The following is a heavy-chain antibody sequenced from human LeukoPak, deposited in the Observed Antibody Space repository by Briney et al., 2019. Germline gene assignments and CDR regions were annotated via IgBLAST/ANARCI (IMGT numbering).Heavy chain of an antibody. CDR2: ISSNGDNT. J-gene: IGHJ4*02. Sequence: GGSLRLSCAASGFTFSSHVMHWVRQAPGKGLEYVSAISSNGDNTYYADSVKGRFITSRDNSKNTVYPQMGSLRAEDMAVYYCARAAYSGSYSDYWGQGTLVTVSS. CDR1: GFTFSSHV. CDR3: ARAAYSGSYSDY. V-gene: IGHV3-64*02. D-gene: IGHD1-26*01.